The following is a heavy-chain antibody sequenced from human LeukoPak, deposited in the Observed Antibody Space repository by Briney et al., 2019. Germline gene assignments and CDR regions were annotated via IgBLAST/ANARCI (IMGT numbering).Heavy chain of an antibody. V-gene: IGHV1-69*13. J-gene: IGHJ5*02. D-gene: IGHD2-2*01. CDR3: ARGNGVVVPAAMRNILYWFDP. CDR1: GGTFSSYA. CDR2: IIPIFGTA. Sequence: GASVKVSCKASGGTFSSYAISWVRQAPGQGLEWMGGIIPIFGTANYAQKFQGRVTITADESTSTAYMELSSLRSQDTAVYYCARGNGVVVPAAMRNILYWFDPWGQGTLVTVSS.